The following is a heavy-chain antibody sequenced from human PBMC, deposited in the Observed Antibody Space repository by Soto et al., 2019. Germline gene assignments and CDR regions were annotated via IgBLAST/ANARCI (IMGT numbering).Heavy chain of an antibody. J-gene: IGHJ6*02. V-gene: IGHV1-8*01. Sequence: ASVKVSCKASGYTFTSYDINWVRQATGQGLEWMGWMNPNSGSTGYAQKFQGRVTMTRNTSISTAYMELSSLRSEDTAVYYCARKEAMGKYYYYYGMDVWGQGTTVTVS. CDR2: MNPNSGST. CDR3: ARKEAMGKYYYYYGMDV. CDR1: GYTFTSYD. D-gene: IGHD5-18*01.